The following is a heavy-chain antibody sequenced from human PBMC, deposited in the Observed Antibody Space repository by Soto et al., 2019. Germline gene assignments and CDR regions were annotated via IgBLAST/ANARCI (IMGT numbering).Heavy chain of an antibody. V-gene: IGHV4-59*08. CDR3: ASHPRGYSGYDYNPYYFDY. CDR1: GGSISSYY. CDR2: IYYSGST. Sequence: SETLSLTCTVSGGSISSYYWSWIRQPPGKGLEWIGYIYYSGSTNYNPSLKSRVTISVDTSKNQFSLKLSSVTAADTAVYYCASHPRGYSGYDYNPYYFDYWGQGTLVTVSS. D-gene: IGHD5-12*01. J-gene: IGHJ4*02.